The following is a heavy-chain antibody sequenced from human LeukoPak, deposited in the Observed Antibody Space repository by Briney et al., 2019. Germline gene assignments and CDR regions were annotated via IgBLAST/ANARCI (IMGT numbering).Heavy chain of an antibody. CDR2: ISSSSSYI. CDR3: ARDLGYYYDLNDAFDI. Sequence: PGGSLRLSCAASGFTFSSYSMNWVRQAPGKGLEWVSSISSSSSYIYYADSVKGRFTISRDNAKNSLYLQMNSLRAEDTAVYYCARDLGYYYDLNDAFDIWGQGTMVTVSS. V-gene: IGHV3-21*01. D-gene: IGHD3-22*01. J-gene: IGHJ3*02. CDR1: GFTFSSYS.